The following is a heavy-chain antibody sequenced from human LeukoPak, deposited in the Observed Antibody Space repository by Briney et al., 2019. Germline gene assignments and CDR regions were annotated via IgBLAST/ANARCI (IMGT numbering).Heavy chain of an antibody. Sequence: SETLSLTCTVSGGSISSYYWSWIRQPPGKGLEWIGYIYYSGSTNYNPSLKSRVTISVDTPKNQFSLKLSSVTAADTAVYYCARVSIETDAFDIWGQGTMVTVSS. D-gene: IGHD5-24*01. CDR2: IYYSGST. CDR1: GGSISSYY. V-gene: IGHV4-59*01. CDR3: ARVSIETDAFDI. J-gene: IGHJ3*02.